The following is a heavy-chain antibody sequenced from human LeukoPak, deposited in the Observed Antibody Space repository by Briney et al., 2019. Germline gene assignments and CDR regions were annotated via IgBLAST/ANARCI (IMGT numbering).Heavy chain of an antibody. CDR2: ISYDGSNK. V-gene: IGHV3-30-3*01. J-gene: IGHJ4*02. CDR3: ARGAIAAAGTRIFDY. CDR1: GFTFSSYA. Sequence: GGSLRLSCVASGFTFSSYAMHWVRQAPGKGLEWVAVISYDGSNKYYADSVKGRFTISRDNSKNTLYLQMNSLRAEDTAVYYCARGAIAAAGTRIFDYWGQGTLVTVSS. D-gene: IGHD6-13*01.